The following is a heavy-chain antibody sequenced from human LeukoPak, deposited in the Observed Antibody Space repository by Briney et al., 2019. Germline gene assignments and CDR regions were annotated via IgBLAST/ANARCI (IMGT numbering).Heavy chain of an antibody. Sequence: GGSLRLFCAASGFTFRNYDMSWVRQAPGKGLEWVSGVRGSGGSTYYADSVKGRFTISSDNSKNTLYLQMNSLRAEDTAVYYCAKESNYDFWSGYYNYWGQGTLVTVSS. J-gene: IGHJ4*02. CDR3: AKESNYDFWSGYYNY. V-gene: IGHV3-23*01. CDR1: GFTFRNYD. D-gene: IGHD3-3*01. CDR2: VRGSGGST.